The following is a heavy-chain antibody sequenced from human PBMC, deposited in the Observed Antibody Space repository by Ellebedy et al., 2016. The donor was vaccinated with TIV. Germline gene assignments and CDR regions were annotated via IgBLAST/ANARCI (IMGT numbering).Heavy chain of an antibody. CDR2: IYPGDSDT. CDR1: GYSFTSYW. D-gene: IGHD6-13*01. V-gene: IGHV5-51*01. CDR3: ARQGWGWSSWYRGVPFDY. J-gene: IGHJ4*02. Sequence: KVSXKGSGYSFTSYWIGWVRRMPGKGLEWMGIIYPGDSDTRYSPSFQGQVTISADKSISTAYLQWSSLKASDTAMYYCARQGWGWSSWYRGVPFDYWGQGTLVTVSS.